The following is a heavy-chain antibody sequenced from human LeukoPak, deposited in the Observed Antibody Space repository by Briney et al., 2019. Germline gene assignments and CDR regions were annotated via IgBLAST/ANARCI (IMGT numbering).Heavy chain of an antibody. Sequence: PGGSLRLSCAASGFTFSSYAMSWVRQAPGKGLEWVSAISGSGGSTYYADSVKGRFTISRDNPKNTLYLQMNSLRAEDTAVYYCAKVYDFWSGYYLDYWGQGTLVTVSS. CDR3: AKVYDFWSGYYLDY. CDR2: ISGSGGST. CDR1: GFTFSSYA. J-gene: IGHJ4*02. D-gene: IGHD3-3*01. V-gene: IGHV3-23*01.